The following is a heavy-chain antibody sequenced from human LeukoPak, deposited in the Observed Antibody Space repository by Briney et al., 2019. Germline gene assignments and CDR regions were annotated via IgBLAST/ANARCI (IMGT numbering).Heavy chain of an antibody. V-gene: IGHV1-58*01. CDR1: GFTFTGSA. CDR2: IVVGSGNT. Sequence: TSVKVSCKASGFTFTGSAVQWVRQARGQRLEWIGWIVVGSGNTNYAQKFQERVTITRDMSTSTAYMELSSLRSEDTAVYYCAALDYDILTGYYKDYYFDYWGQATLVTVSS. D-gene: IGHD3-9*01. J-gene: IGHJ4*02. CDR3: AALDYDILTGYYKDYYFDY.